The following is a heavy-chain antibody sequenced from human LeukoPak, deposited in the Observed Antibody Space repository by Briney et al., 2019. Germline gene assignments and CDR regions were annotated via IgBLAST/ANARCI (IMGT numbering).Heavy chain of an antibody. V-gene: IGHV3-74*01. CDR1: GFTLSNSW. J-gene: IGHJ4*02. Sequence: GGSLRLPCAASGFTLSNSWMFWVRQPPGKGLKYVSEINNDGSRTSYADSVKGRFTISRDGAENTLFLQMNSLRAEDTAVYFCARGGVSGGFDYWGQGTPVTVSS. CDR3: ARGGVSGGFDY. CDR2: INNDGSRT. D-gene: IGHD3-10*01.